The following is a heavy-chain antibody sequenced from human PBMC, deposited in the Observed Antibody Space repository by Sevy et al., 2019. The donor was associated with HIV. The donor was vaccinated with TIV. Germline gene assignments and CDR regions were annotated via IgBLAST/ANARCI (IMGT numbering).Heavy chain of an antibody. CDR1: GFTFRNYG. CDR3: AKDESHCGGECHPTFFDY. J-gene: IGHJ4*02. V-gene: IGHV3-30*02. CDR2: IRYDGKNT. Sequence: GGSLRLSCTASGFTFRNYGMHWVRQAPGKGLEWVAFIRYDGKNTYNEDSVNGRITIFRDNSKNTLYLQMNSLGAEDTSVSYCAKDESHCGGECHPTFFDYWGQGSLVTVSS. D-gene: IGHD2-21*01.